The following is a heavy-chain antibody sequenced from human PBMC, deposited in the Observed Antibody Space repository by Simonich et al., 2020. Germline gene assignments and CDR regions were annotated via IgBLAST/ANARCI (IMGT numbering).Heavy chain of an antibody. Sequence: EVQLLESGGGVVRPGGSLRLSCAASGFTFDVYGMSWVRQVAGKGVGWVSGINWNGGRTGYADSVKGRFTISRDNAKNSLYLQMNSLRAEDTALYHCARGRNDFDYWGQGTLVTVSS. D-gene: IGHD1-1*01. V-gene: IGHV3-20*01. CDR2: INWNGGRT. J-gene: IGHJ4*02. CDR3: ARGRNDFDY. CDR1: GFTFDVYG.